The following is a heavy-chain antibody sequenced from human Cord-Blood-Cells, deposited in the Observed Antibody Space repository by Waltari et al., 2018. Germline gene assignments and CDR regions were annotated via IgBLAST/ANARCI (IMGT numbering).Heavy chain of an antibody. D-gene: IGHD3-3*01. CDR2: ISGSGGST. CDR1: GFTFSSYA. J-gene: IGHJ4*02. Sequence: EVQLLESGGGLVQPGGSLRLSCAASGFTFSSYAMSWVRQAPGKGLEWVSAISGSGGSTYYADSVKGRFTISRDNSKNTLYLQMNSLRSDDTAVYYCARDPPLEGILFLGDTMGGGNDWGQGTLVTVSS. V-gene: IGHV3-23*01. CDR3: ARDPPLEGILFLGDTMGGGND.